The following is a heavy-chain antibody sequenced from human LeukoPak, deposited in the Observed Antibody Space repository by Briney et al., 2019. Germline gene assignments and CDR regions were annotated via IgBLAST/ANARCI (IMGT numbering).Heavy chain of an antibody. D-gene: IGHD4/OR15-4a*01. V-gene: IGHV3-53*01. J-gene: IGHJ4*02. Sequence: GGTLRLSCAASGFTFSTYGMSWVRQAPGKGLEWVSFIYSDNTHYSDSVKGRFTISRDNSKNTLYLQMNSLRAEDTAVYYCARRAGAYSHPYDYWGQGTLVTVSS. CDR3: ARRAGAYSHPYDY. CDR1: GFTFSTYG. CDR2: IYSDNT.